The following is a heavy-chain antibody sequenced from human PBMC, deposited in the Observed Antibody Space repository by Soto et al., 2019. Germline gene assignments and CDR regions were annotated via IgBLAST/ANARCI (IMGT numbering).Heavy chain of an antibody. D-gene: IGHD3-10*01. CDR1: GGTFSSYA. CDR2: IIPIFGTA. V-gene: IGHV1-69*13. J-gene: IGHJ4*02. Sequence: ASVKVSCKASGGTFSSYAISWVRQAPGQGLEWMGGIIPIFGTANYAQKFQGRVTITADESTSTAYMELSSLRSEDTAVYYCACGSGHLPRISRHETKYYFDYWGQGTLVTVSS. CDR3: ACGSGHLPRISRHETKYYFDY.